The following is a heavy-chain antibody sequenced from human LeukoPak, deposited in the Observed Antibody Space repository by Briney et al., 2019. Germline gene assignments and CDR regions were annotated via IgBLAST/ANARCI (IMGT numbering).Heavy chain of an antibody. CDR1: GFTFSSYA. CDR2: ISGSGGGSGGST. D-gene: IGHD6-13*01. J-gene: IGHJ4*02. CDR3: AKHRSGIAASGSNY. V-gene: IGHV3-23*01. Sequence: PGGSLRLSCAASGFTFSSYAMSWVRQAPGKGLEGVSVSVISGSGGGSGGSTYYADSVKGRFTISRDDSKNTLYLQMNNLRVEDTAVYYCAKHRSGIAASGSNYWGQGTLVSVSS.